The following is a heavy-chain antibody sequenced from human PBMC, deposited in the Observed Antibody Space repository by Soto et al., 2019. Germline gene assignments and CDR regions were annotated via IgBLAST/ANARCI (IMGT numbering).Heavy chain of an antibody. CDR3: VRVTKLLWFGELLLDY. D-gene: IGHD3-10*01. CDR1: GYSISSDYY. V-gene: IGHV4-38-2*02. J-gene: IGHJ4*02. Sequence: SETLSLTCSVSGYSISSDYYWGWIRQPPGTGLEWIATIYHGGTTYYNPSLKSRVAISVDTSKKQFSLMLSSVTDADTAVYYCVRVTKLLWFGELLLDYWGQGSLVTVS. CDR2: IYHGGTT.